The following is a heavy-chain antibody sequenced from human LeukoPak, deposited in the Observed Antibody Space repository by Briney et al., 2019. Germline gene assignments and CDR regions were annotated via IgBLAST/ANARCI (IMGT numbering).Heavy chain of an antibody. CDR1: GYTFTGYY. CDR3: AKGTYDFWSGYYDY. Sequence: EASVKVSCKASGYTFTGYYMHWVRQAPGQGLEWMGWINPNSGGTNYAQKFQGRVTMTRDTSISTAYMELSRLRSDDTAVYYCAKGTYDFWSGYYDYWGQGTLVTVSS. D-gene: IGHD3-3*01. CDR2: INPNSGGT. J-gene: IGHJ4*02. V-gene: IGHV1-2*02.